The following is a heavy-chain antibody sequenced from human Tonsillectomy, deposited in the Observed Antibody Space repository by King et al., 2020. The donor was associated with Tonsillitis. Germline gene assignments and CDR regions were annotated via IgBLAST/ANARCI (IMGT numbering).Heavy chain of an antibody. CDR3: ARDLGALDSSLTYFDY. Sequence: VQLVESGAEVKKPGASVKVSCKASGYTFTSYYMHWVRQAPGQGLEWMGIINPSGGSTSYAQKFQGRVTMTRDTSTSTVYMELSSLRSEDTAVYCCARDLGALDSSLTYFDYWGQGTLVTVSS. D-gene: IGHD3-22*01. CDR2: INPSGGST. J-gene: IGHJ4*02. CDR1: GYTFTSYY. V-gene: IGHV1-46*03.